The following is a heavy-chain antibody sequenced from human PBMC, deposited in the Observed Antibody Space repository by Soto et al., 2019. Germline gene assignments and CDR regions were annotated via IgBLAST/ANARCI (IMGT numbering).Heavy chain of an antibody. D-gene: IGHD3-16*01. Sequence: GASVKVSCKASGYSFTNNDVSWARQATGQGLEWMGWMNPGSGDTGYAQKFQGRVTMTRDISIATAYLELSSLGSDDTAIYYCARMATFGSLNWFDPWGQGTLVTVSS. CDR3: ARMATFGSLNWFDP. CDR2: MNPGSGDT. CDR1: GYSFTNND. V-gene: IGHV1-8*01. J-gene: IGHJ5*02.